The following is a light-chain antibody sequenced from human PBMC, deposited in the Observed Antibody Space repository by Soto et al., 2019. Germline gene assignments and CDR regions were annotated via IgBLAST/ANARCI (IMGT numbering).Light chain of an antibody. J-gene: IGKJ2*01. Sequence: EIVMTQSPASLSVSPGDGATLSCRASQSVASNVAWYPQKPGQGPRLLIHGASTRAVGVPARFSGSGAGTDFSLTISSLQSEDFAVYYGQQYHNWPPQYTFGQGTKLQIK. CDR3: QQYHNWPPQYT. CDR1: QSVASN. CDR2: GAS. V-gene: IGKV3-15*01.